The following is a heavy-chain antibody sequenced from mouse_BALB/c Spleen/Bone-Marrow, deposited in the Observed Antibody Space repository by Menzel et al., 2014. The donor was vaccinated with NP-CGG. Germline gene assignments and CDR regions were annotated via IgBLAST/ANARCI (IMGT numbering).Heavy chain of an antibody. CDR1: GDSITSGY. CDR3: ARYEGPSRAMDY. CDR2: ISYSGST. Sequence: VQLQQSGPSLVKPSQTLSLTCSVTGDSITSGYWNWIRKFPGNKLESMGYISYSGSTYYNPSLKSRISITRDTSKNQYYLQLNSVTTEDTATYYCARYEGPSRAMDYWGQGTSVTVSS. J-gene: IGHJ4*01. V-gene: IGHV3-8*02.